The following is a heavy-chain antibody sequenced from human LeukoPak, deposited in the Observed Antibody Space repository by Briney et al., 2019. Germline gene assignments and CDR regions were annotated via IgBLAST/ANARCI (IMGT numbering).Heavy chain of an antibody. Sequence: SETLSLTCAVYGGSFSGYYWSWIRQPPGKGLEWIGEINHSGSTNYNPSLKSRVTISVDTSKNQFSLKLSSVTAADTAVYYCARARLDFWSGYYYFDYWGQGTLVTVSS. D-gene: IGHD3-3*01. CDR2: INHSGST. V-gene: IGHV4-34*01. J-gene: IGHJ4*02. CDR1: GGSFSGYY. CDR3: ARARLDFWSGYYYFDY.